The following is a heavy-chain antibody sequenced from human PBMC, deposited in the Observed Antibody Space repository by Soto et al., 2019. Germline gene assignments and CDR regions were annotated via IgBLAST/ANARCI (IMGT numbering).Heavy chain of an antibody. CDR2: ISGSGNSP. V-gene: IGHV3-23*01. D-gene: IGHD3-22*01. Sequence: LRLSCAASGFTFSSYALSWVRQAPGKGLEWVSSISGSGNSPYYADSVKGRFTISRDNGKKTLYLQMNSLRAEDTAVYYCAKESYYDTSGYFPFDYWGQGTPVTVSS. CDR1: GFTFSSYA. CDR3: AKESYYDTSGYFPFDY. J-gene: IGHJ4*02.